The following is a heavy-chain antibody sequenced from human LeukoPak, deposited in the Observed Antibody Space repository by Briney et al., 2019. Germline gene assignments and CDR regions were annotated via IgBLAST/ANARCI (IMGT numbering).Heavy chain of an antibody. D-gene: IGHD2-15*01. Sequence: SETLSLTCTVSGDSISSNYWSWIRQPPGKGLEWIGYIYNSGSTKYNPSLKSRVTMSVDTSKNQFSLKLCAVTAADTAVYYCARAGLLCSGGSCYQNWFDPWGQGTLVTVSS. CDR2: IYNSGST. CDR1: GDSISSNY. V-gene: IGHV4-59*01. CDR3: ARAGLLCSGGSCYQNWFDP. J-gene: IGHJ5*02.